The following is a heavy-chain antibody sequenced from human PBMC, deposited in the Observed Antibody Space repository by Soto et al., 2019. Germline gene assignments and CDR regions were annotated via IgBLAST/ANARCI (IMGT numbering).Heavy chain of an antibody. CDR3: ARVVIGYCSSTSCPAEY. V-gene: IGHV5-51*01. J-gene: IGHJ4*02. D-gene: IGHD2-2*01. Sequence: PGESLKISCNGSGFTFTAYWIGWVRQMPGKGLEWMGIMFPGDSTTRYSPSFQGQVTMSADKPISTAYLQWNSLKASDTAMYYCARVVIGYCSSTSCPAEYWGQGALVTVSS. CDR1: GFTFTAYW. CDR2: MFPGDSTT.